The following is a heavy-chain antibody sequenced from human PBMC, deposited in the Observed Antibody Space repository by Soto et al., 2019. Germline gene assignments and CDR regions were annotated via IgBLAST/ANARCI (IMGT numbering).Heavy chain of an antibody. V-gene: IGHV1-3*01. CDR1: GYTFTSYA. Sequence: ASVKVSCKASGYTFTSYAMHWVRQAPGQRLEWMGWINAGNGNTKYSQKFQGRVTITRDTSASTAYIELSSLRSEDTAVYYCARVGAYSRNVFEIWGQGTMVTVS. J-gene: IGHJ3*02. CDR3: ARVGAYSRNVFEI. CDR2: INAGNGNT. D-gene: IGHD6-13*01.